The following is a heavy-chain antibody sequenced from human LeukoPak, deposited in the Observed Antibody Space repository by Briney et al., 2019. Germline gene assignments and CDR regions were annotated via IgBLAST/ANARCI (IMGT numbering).Heavy chain of an antibody. J-gene: IGHJ3*02. V-gene: IGHV4-30-2*01. CDR1: GGSISSGGYS. CDR3: ARDTHSSSWYADAFDI. Sequence: SGTLSLTCAVSGGSISSGGYSWSWIRQPPGKGLEWIGYIYHSGSTYYNPSLKSRVTISVDRSKNQFSLKLSSVTAADTAVYYCARDTHSSSWYADAFDIWGQGTMVTVSS. D-gene: IGHD6-13*01. CDR2: IYHSGST.